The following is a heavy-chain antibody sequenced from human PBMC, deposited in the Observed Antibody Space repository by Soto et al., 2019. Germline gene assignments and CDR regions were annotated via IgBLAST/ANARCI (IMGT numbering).Heavy chain of an antibody. D-gene: IGHD2-2*01. J-gene: IGHJ6*03. Sequence: EVQVLESGGGSVRPGGSLRLSCAASGFTFSNFAMSWVRHAPGQGLEWVSEISGSTGTTYYADSVKGRFIISRDNSKNMVHLQMNSLRAEDTAVYYCAKDTSSSPYYMDVWGKGTTVTVSS. V-gene: IGHV3-23*01. CDR1: GFTFSNFA. CDR3: AKDTSSSPYYMDV. CDR2: ISGSTGTT.